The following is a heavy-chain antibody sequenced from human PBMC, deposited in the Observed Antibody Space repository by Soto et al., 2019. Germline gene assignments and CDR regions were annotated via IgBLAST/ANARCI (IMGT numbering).Heavy chain of an antibody. CDR2: IQSNGYS. CDR3: ARHGFGSLHGLVDV. CDR1: GGSITNYY. D-gene: IGHD3-10*01. J-gene: IGHJ6*02. V-gene: IGHV4-59*08. Sequence: QVQLQESGPGLVKPSETLSLTCTVSGGSITNYYCSWFRQPPGKGLEWIGYIQSNGYSAYNLSLKRPVTMSMDTSKTQFSLMLESVTATDTAVYYCARHGFGSLHGLVDVWGQGTTVIVSS.